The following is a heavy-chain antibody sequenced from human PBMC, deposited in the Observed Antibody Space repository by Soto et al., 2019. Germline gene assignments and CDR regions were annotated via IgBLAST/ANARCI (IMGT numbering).Heavy chain of an antibody. D-gene: IGHD2-2*01. V-gene: IGHV4-39*01. J-gene: IGHJ4*02. Sequence: PSESLSLTCTVSGGCITSSNYHWGWSRQPPGKGLEWIGTIYYSGNTYYNPSLKSRVTMSMDASKNQFSLTLSSVAVAGTAVYYCSRLTNARPGDDWGQGTLVTVSS. CDR1: GGCITSSNYH. CDR2: IYYSGNT. CDR3: SRLTNARPGDD.